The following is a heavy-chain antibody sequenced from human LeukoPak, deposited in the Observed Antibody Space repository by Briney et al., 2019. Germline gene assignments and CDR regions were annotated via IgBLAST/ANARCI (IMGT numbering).Heavy chain of an antibody. CDR1: GFTFSSYS. J-gene: IGHJ4*02. CDR2: ISSSSSTI. V-gene: IGHV3-48*01. Sequence: GGSLRLSCAASGFTFSSYSMNWVRQAPGKGLEWVSYISSSSSTIYYADSVKGRFTISRDNAKNSLYLQVNSLRAEDTAVYYCASEPVGYCTNDVCDGLDYWGQGTLVTVSS. CDR3: ASEPVGYCTNDVCDGLDY. D-gene: IGHD2-8*01.